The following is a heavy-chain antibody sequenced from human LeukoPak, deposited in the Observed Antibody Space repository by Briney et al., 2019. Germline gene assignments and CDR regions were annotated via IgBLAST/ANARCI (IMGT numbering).Heavy chain of an antibody. D-gene: IGHD6-19*01. J-gene: IGHJ5*02. CDR2: ISAYNGNT. V-gene: IGHV1-18*01. CDR1: GYTFTSYG. Sequence: GASVKVSCKASGYTFTSYGISWVRQAPGQGLEWMGWISAYNGNTNYAQKLQGRVTMTTDTSTSTAYMELRSLRSDDTAVYYCARDGGSSWLVFRFSNWFDPWGQGTLVTVSS. CDR3: ARDGGSSWLVFRFSNWFDP.